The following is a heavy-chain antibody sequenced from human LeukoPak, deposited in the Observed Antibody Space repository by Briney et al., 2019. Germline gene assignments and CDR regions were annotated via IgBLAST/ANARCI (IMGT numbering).Heavy chain of an antibody. V-gene: IGHV4-34*01. CDR1: GGSFSGYY. CDR2: INHSGST. CDR3: ARGKKDRTTVTTSRGLGNYYYYYGMDV. J-gene: IGHJ6*02. Sequence: SETLSLTCAVYGGSFSGYYWSWIRQPPGKGLEWIGEINHSGSTNYNPSLKSRVTISVDTSKNQFSLKLSSVTAADTAVYYCARGKKDRTTVTTSRGLGNYYYYYGMDVWGQGTTVTVSS. D-gene: IGHD4-17*01.